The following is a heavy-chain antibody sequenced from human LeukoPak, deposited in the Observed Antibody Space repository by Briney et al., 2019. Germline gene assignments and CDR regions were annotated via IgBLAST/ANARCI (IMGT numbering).Heavy chain of an antibody. J-gene: IGHJ4*02. Sequence: SETLSLTCTVSGGSISSYYWSWIRQPPGKGLEWIGYIYYSGSTNYNPSLKSRVTMSVDTSKNQFSLKLNSVIAADTAVYYCARDRSTGVSYYFDYWGQGTLVTVSS. CDR1: GGSISSYY. CDR2: IYYSGST. CDR3: ARDRSTGVSYYFDY. D-gene: IGHD1-1*01. V-gene: IGHV4-59*12.